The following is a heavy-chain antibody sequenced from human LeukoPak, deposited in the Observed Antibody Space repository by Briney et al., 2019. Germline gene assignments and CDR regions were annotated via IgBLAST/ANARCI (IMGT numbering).Heavy chain of an antibody. CDR3: ARMYCSSTSCYSGHFDY. CDR2: IYYSGST. V-gene: IGHV4-61*01. J-gene: IGHJ4*02. Sequence: SETLSLTCNVFGFSISSDYYWSWIRQPPGKGLEWIGYIYYSGSTNYNPSLKSRVTISVDTSKNQFSLKLSSVTAADTAVYYCARMYCSSTSCYSGHFDYWGQGTLVTVSS. CDR1: GFSISSDYY. D-gene: IGHD2-2*01.